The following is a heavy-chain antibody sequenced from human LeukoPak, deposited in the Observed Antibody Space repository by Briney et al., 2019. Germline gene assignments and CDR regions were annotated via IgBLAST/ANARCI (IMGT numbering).Heavy chain of an antibody. D-gene: IGHD3-10*01. CDR3: ARTGYYGSGRN. Sequence: GGSLRLSCAASGFTFSSYEMNWVRQAPGKGLEWVSYISSSGSTIYYADSVKGRFTISRDNAKNSLYLQMNSLRADDTAVYYCARTGYYGSGRNWGQGTLVTVSS. V-gene: IGHV3-48*03. CDR1: GFTFSSYE. CDR2: ISSSGSTI. J-gene: IGHJ4*02.